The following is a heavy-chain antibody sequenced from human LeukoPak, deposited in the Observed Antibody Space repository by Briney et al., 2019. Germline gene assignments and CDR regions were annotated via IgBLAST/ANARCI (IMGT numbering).Heavy chain of an antibody. CDR1: GFTFSSYS. J-gene: IGHJ4*02. V-gene: IGHV3-30*03. CDR3: ARVIKAVSGTFLRDYYFDY. D-gene: IGHD6-19*01. Sequence: PGGSLRLSCAASGFTFSSYSMNWVRQAPGKGLEWVAVISYDGSNKYYADSVKGRFTISRDNSKNTLYLQMNSLRAEDTAVYYCARVIKAVSGTFLRDYYFDYWGQGTLVTVSS. CDR2: ISYDGSNK.